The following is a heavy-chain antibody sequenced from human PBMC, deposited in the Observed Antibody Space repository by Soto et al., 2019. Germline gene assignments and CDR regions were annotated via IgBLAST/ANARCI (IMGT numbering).Heavy chain of an antibody. V-gene: IGHV3-30-3*01. CDR1: GVTFSSYA. D-gene: IGHD1-26*01. J-gene: IGHJ4*02. CDR2: ISYDGSNK. Sequence: PGGSLRLACAAYGVTFSSYAMHWVRQAPGKGLEWVAVISYDGSNKYYADSVKGRFTISRDNSKNKLYLQMNSLRAEDTAVYYCARNRWELRYWGQGT. CDR3: ARNRWELRY.